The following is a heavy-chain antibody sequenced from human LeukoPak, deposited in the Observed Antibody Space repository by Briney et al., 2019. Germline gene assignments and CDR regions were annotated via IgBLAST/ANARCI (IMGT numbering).Heavy chain of an antibody. CDR2: ISWNSGSI. CDR1: GFTFDDYA. D-gene: IGHD1-1*01. CDR3: ARTSTHDAFDI. V-gene: IGHV3-9*01. Sequence: GGSLRLSCAASGFTFDDYAMHWVRQAPGKGLEWVSGISWNSGSIGYADSVKGRFTISRDNAKNSLYLQMNSLRAEDTAVYYCARTSTHDAFDIWGQGTMVTVSS. J-gene: IGHJ3*02.